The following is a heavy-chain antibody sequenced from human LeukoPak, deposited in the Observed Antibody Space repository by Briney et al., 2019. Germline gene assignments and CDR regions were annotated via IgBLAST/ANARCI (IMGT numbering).Heavy chain of an antibody. CDR1: GFTFDDYA. CDR3: AKDHSATATGSFDY. V-gene: IGHV3-9*01. Sequence: PGGSLRLPCAASGFTFDDYAMHWVRQAPGKGLEWVSGISWNSGSIGYADSVKGRFTISRDNAKNSLYLQMNSLRAEDTALYYCAKDHSATATGSFDYWGQGALVTVSS. J-gene: IGHJ4*02. D-gene: IGHD2-15*01. CDR2: ISWNSGSI.